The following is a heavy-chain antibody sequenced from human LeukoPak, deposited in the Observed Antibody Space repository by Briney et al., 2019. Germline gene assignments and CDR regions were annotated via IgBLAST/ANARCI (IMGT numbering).Heavy chain of an antibody. CDR1: GFTFSSYA. J-gene: IGHJ4*02. Sequence: GGSLRLSCAASGFTFSSYAMSWVRQAPGKGLEWVSAISGSGVSTYYADSVRGRFTISRDNSKNTLYLQMNSLRAEDTAVYYCAKAVGNHLMGPFDYWGQGTLVTVSS. CDR2: ISGSGVST. D-gene: IGHD1-14*01. V-gene: IGHV3-23*01. CDR3: AKAVGNHLMGPFDY.